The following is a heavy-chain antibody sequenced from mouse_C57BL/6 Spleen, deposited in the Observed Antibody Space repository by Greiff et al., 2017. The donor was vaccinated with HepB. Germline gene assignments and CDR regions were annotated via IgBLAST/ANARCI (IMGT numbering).Heavy chain of an antibody. CDR3: ARDRGTVARYWYFDV. CDR1: GFTFSSYA. Sequence: EVKLMESGGGLVKPGGSLKLSCAASGFTFSSYAMSWVRQTPEKRLEWVATISDGGSYTYYPDNVKGRFTISRDNAKNNLYLQMSHLKSEDTAMYYWARDRGTVARYWYFDVWGTGTTVTVSS. V-gene: IGHV5-4*01. J-gene: IGHJ1*03. CDR2: ISDGGSYT. D-gene: IGHD1-1*01.